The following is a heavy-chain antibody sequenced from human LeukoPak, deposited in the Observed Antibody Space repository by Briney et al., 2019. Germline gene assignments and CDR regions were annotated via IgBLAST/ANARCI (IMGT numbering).Heavy chain of an antibody. V-gene: IGHV3-11*01. Sequence: GGSLRLSCAASGFTFSDYYMSWIHQAPGKGLEWVSYISSSGSTIYYADSVKGRFTISRDNAKNSLYLQMNSLRAEDTAVYYCARDTYGYSGYDSIEVNWFDPWGQGTLVTVSS. CDR1: GFTFSDYY. J-gene: IGHJ5*02. CDR3: ARDTYGYSGYDSIEVNWFDP. D-gene: IGHD5-12*01. CDR2: ISSSGSTI.